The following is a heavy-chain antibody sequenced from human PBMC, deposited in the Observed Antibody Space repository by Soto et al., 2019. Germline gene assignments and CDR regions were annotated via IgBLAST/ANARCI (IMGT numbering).Heavy chain of an antibody. CDR3: ANDKRIQLRLRSFDS. V-gene: IGHV3-23*01. CDR2: ISNDGGTT. Sequence: GGSLRLSCAASGFTFNTYAMSWVRQAPGKGLEWVSAISNDGGTTYYTDSVRGRFTVSRDSSKNTLYLQMNILTAEDTAVYYCANDKRIQLRLRSFDSWGLGSLVTVSS. J-gene: IGHJ4*02. CDR1: GFTFNTYA. D-gene: IGHD5-18*01.